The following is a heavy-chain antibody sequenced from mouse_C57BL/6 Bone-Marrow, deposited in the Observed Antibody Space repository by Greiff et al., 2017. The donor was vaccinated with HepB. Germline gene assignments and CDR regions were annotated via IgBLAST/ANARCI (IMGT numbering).Heavy chain of an antibody. J-gene: IGHJ3*01. CDR2: IYPSDSET. CDR3: ARDYGSRLFAY. Sequence: VKLQQPGAELVRPGSSVKLSCKASGYTFTSYWMDWVKQRPGQGLEWIGNIYPSDSETHYNQKFKDKATLTVDKSSSTAYMQLSSLTSEDSAVYYCARDYGSRLFAYWGQGTLVTVSA. CDR1: GYTFTSYW. D-gene: IGHD1-1*01. V-gene: IGHV1-61*01.